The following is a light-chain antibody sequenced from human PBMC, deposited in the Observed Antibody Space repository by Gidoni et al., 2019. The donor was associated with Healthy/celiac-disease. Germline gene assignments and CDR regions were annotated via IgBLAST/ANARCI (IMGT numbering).Light chain of an antibody. CDR1: QSGLYISNRKNY. CDR2: WAS. CDR3: QQYYRTPWT. Sequence: DIVMIQSPDSLASSLVERATINCKSSQSGLYISNRKNYLARYQQKPGQPPRLLICWASTREARVPDRIGSGGSGKDFTLTSSSLQAEDEAVYYCQQYYRTPWTFGQGTKVEIK. V-gene: IGKV4-1*01. J-gene: IGKJ1*01.